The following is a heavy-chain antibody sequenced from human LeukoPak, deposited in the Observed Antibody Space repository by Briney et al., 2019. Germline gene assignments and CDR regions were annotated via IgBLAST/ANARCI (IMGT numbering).Heavy chain of an antibody. CDR3: AKVYSSGWYAHFDY. CDR2: ISGSGGST. Sequence: GGSLRLSCAASGFTFSSYAMSWVRQAPGKGPEWVSAISGSGGSTYYADSVKGRFTISRDNSKNTLYLQMNSLRAEDTAVYYCAKVYSSGWYAHFDYWGQGTLVTVSS. D-gene: IGHD6-19*01. J-gene: IGHJ4*02. CDR1: GFTFSSYA. V-gene: IGHV3-23*01.